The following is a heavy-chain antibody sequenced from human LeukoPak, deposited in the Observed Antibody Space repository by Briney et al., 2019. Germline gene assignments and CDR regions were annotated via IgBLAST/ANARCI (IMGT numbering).Heavy chain of an antibody. CDR2: FYVRGNT. J-gene: IGHJ3*02. V-gene: IGHV4-4*07. D-gene: IGHD1-20*01. CDR3: ARELITKADAFDI. CDR1: GGSISNYY. Sequence: SETLSLTCNVSGGSISNYYWSWIRQRAGKGLEWIGRFYVRGNTNYNPSLKSRVTMSVDTSKNQLSLKLTSVTAADTAVYYCARELITKADAFDIWGHGTMVTVSS.